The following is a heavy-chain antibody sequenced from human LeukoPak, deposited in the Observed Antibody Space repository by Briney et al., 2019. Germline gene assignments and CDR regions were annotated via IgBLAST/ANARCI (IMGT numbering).Heavy chain of an antibody. CDR1: GGSISSYY. J-gene: IGHJ4*02. D-gene: IGHD5-18*01. CDR2: IYYTGAT. V-gene: IGHV4-59*01. CDR3: ARAGYSYGTGYYFDY. Sequence: SETLSLTCTVSGGSISSYYWSWIRLPPGKGLEWIGYIYYTGATYYNPSLKSRVTISLDTSKNQFSLKLSSVTAADAAVYYCARAGYSYGTGYYFDYWGQGTLVTVSS.